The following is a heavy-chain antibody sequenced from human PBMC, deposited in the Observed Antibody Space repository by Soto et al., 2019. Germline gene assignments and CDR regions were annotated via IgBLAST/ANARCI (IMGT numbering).Heavy chain of an antibody. Sequence: GGSLRLSCAASGFTFSSYWMHWVRQAPGKGLVWVSRINSDGSSTSYADSVKGRFTISRDNAKNTLYLQMNSLRAEDTAVYYCARAPLDNWSERYYDFWSGYYSGGYYMDVWGKGTTVTVSS. CDR1: GFTFSSYW. CDR3: ARAPLDNWSERYYDFWSGYYSGGYYMDV. J-gene: IGHJ6*03. D-gene: IGHD3-3*01. V-gene: IGHV3-74*01. CDR2: INSDGSST.